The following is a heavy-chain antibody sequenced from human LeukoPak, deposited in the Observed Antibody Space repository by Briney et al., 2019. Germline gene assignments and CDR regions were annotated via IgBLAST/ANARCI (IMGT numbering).Heavy chain of an antibody. CDR3: ARVLGSGTYGMDV. D-gene: IGHD3-10*01. CDR1: GFTFSSYD. J-gene: IGHJ6*02. Sequence: GVSLRLSCAASGFTFSSYDMHWVPQATGKGLEWVSAIGTAGDTYYPGSVKGRFTISRENAKNSLYLQMNSLRAGDTAVYYCARVLGSGTYGMDVWGQGTTVTVSS. V-gene: IGHV3-13*01. CDR2: IGTAGDT.